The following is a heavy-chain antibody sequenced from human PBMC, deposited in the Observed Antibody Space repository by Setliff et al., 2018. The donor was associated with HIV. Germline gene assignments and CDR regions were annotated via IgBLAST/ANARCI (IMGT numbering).Heavy chain of an antibody. V-gene: IGHV1-3*01. Sequence: ASVKVSCKASGYTFTNNVIHWVRQAPGQRLEWMGWIHAGSGDTLYSQKFQGRVTITRDTSASTVYMELSSLRSEDTAMYYCARDHPGIAYWGQGTMVTV. J-gene: IGHJ4*02. CDR2: IHAGSGDT. CDR1: GYTFTNNV. CDR3: ARDHPGIAY.